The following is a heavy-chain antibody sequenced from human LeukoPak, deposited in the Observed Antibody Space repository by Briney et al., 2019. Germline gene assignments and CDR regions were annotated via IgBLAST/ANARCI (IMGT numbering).Heavy chain of an antibody. D-gene: IGHD3-10*01. CDR1: GXSIRSYY. Sequence: SETLSLTCTVSGXSIRSYYWNWIRQPPGKGLEWIGSIYYSGNTNYNPSLKSRVTISVDTSKTQFSLKLSSVTAADTAVYYCATDNSYGSGSYYTWGQGTLVTVSS. V-gene: IGHV4-59*01. CDR2: IYYSGNT. J-gene: IGHJ4*02. CDR3: ATDNSYGSGSYYT.